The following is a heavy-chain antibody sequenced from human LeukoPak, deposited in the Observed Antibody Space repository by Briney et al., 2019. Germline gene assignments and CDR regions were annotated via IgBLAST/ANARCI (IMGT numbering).Heavy chain of an antibody. CDR3: GGDWRSGDDEWPGY. CDR1: GFSLSSYA. Sequence: QPGGSLRLSCAASGFSLSSYAMHWVRQAPGKGLEWVAGIWRNGSNRNYADSVKGRFTISRDDSKNTLYLQMNSLTAEDTAVYYCGGDWRSGDDEWPGYWGQGTLVTVSS. CDR2: IWRNGSNR. V-gene: IGHV3-33*01. D-gene: IGHD5-12*01. J-gene: IGHJ4*02.